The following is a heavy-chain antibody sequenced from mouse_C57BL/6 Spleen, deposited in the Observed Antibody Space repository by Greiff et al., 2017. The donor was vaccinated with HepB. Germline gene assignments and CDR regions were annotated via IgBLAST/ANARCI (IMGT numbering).Heavy chain of an antibody. Sequence: QVQLQQPGAELVKPGASMKLSCKASGYTSTSYWMHWVKQRPGQGLEWIGMIHPNSGSTNYNEKFKSKATLTVDKSSSTAYMQLSSLTSEDSAVYYCARGEIRDWYFDVWGTGTTVTVSS. CDR3: ARGEIRDWYFDV. J-gene: IGHJ1*03. CDR1: GYTSTSYW. CDR2: IHPNSGST. V-gene: IGHV1-64*01.